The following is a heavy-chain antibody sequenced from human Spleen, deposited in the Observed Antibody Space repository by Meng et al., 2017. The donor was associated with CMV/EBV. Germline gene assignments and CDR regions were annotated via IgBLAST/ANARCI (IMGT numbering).Heavy chain of an antibody. D-gene: IGHD3-10*01. CDR1: GYTFTTYW. J-gene: IGHJ4*02. CDR3: ARPGWGWTDGGSNIRGIDS. Sequence: GESLKISCKGSGYTFTTYWLGWVRQMPGKGLEWMGIIYPGDSDTRYSPSFQGQVTISADKSVNTAYLHWSSLNAADNAMYYCARPGWGWTDGGSNIRGIDSWGQGTLVTVSS. CDR2: IYPGDSDT. V-gene: IGHV5-51*01.